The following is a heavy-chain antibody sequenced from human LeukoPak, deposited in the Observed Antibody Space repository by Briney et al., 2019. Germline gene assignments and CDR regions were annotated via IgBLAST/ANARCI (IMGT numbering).Heavy chain of an antibody. J-gene: IGHJ3*02. CDR1: GFCLSNVW. CDR3: AAGDCGSGGSCNAFCI. V-gene: IGHV3-15*01. Sequence: VGSLRLSCVDYGFCLSNVWMTWVRRAPGRGGEWVGRICRRSGGEATHYAAHVRDRVTISRDDLKNTLFLQKNSLKIEDTAVYYCAAGDCGSGGSCNAFCIWGEGTMVTVS. D-gene: IGHD2-15*01. CDR2: ICRRSGGEAT.